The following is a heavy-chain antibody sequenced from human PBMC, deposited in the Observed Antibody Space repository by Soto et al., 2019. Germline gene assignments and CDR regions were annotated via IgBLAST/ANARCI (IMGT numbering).Heavy chain of an antibody. CDR1: GLTFNIFA. J-gene: IGHJ4*02. CDR3: ASDPLAVTGSFVAY. V-gene: IGHV3-30-3*01. Sequence: PGGSLRLSCVASGLTFNIFAFHWVRQAPGKGLEWLSVISYDGREIHYSESVKGRFTISRDSSTNTVYMEMNSLRYEDTAVYYCASDPLAVTGSFVAYWGQGTLVTVSS. CDR2: ISYDGREI. D-gene: IGHD3-9*01.